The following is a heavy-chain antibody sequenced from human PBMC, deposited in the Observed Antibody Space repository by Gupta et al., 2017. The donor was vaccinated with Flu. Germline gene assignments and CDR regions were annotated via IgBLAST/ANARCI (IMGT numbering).Heavy chain of an antibody. CDR3: AKSRAAADTPGSEYFQH. CDR2: ISSSSSTI. CDR1: GFTFSSYS. D-gene: IGHD6-13*01. Sequence: EVQLVESGGGLVQPGGSLRLSCAASGFTFSSYSMNWVRQAPGKGLEWVSYISSSSSTIYYADSVKGRFTISRDNAKNSLYLQMNSLRDEDTAVYYCAKSRAAADTPGSEYFQHWGQGTLVTVSS. V-gene: IGHV3-48*02. J-gene: IGHJ1*01.